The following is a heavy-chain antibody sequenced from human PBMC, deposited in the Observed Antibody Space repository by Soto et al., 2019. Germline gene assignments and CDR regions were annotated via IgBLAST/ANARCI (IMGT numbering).Heavy chain of an antibody. CDR1: GGSFSGYY. Sequence: SETLSLTCAVYGGSFSGYYWSWIRQPPGKGLEWIGEINHSGSTNYNPSLKSRVTISVDTSKNQFSLRLSSVTAADTAVYYCARVPSSSSWYVGYYGMDVWGQGTTVTVSS. J-gene: IGHJ6*02. CDR2: INHSGST. CDR3: ARVPSSSSWYVGYYGMDV. V-gene: IGHV4-34*01. D-gene: IGHD6-13*01.